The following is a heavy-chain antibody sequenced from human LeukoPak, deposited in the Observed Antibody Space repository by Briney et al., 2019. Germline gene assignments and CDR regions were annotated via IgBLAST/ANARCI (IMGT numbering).Heavy chain of an antibody. J-gene: IGHJ6*03. Sequence: GASVKLSCKASGYTLISYDIKGVRQATGQGVGRMGWMNPKSGNTAFAQKFQGRVTMTRDTSISTAYMELSSLRSEDTAVYYCARGQGDILTGYPLPRPRNMDVWGKGTTVTVSS. CDR3: ARGQGDILTGYPLPRPRNMDV. D-gene: IGHD3-9*01. CDR1: GYTLISYD. V-gene: IGHV1-8*01. CDR2: MNPKSGNT.